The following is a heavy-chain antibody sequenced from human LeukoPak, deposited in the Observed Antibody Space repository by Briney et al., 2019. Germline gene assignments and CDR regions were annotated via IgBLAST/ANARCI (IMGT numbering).Heavy chain of an antibody. Sequence: GGSLRLSCAASGFTFSSYAMSRVRQAPGKGLEWVSAISGSGGSTYYADSVKGRFTISRDNSKNTLYLQMNSLRAEDTAVYYCARGSLYYYDSSGYLSSPFDYWGQGTLVTVSS. V-gene: IGHV3-23*01. CDR1: GFTFSSYA. J-gene: IGHJ4*02. D-gene: IGHD3-22*01. CDR3: ARGSLYYYDSSGYLSSPFDY. CDR2: ISGSGGST.